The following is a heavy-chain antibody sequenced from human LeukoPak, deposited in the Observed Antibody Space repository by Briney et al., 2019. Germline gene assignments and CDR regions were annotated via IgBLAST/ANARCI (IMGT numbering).Heavy chain of an antibody. D-gene: IGHD6-19*01. CDR1: GYSFTTYD. V-gene: IGHV1-8*03. CDR2: MNPNSGNT. CDR3: TRGSGIVVAGWDWFDP. J-gene: IGHJ5*02. Sequence: ASVKVSCKASGYSFTTYDISWVRQATGQGLEWMGWMNPNSGNTGYAQKFQGKVTITRNTSISTAYMELSSLRSEDTAVYYCTRGSGIVVAGWDWFDPWGQGTLVTVSS.